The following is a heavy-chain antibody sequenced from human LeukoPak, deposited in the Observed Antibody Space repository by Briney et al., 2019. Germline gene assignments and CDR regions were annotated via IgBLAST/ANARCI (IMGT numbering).Heavy chain of an antibody. CDR2: IKQDGSEK. V-gene: IGHV3-7*01. J-gene: IGHJ4*02. CDR3: ARSRSRDGYNPFDY. CDR1: GFTFSSYW. Sequence: GGSLRLSCVASGFTFSSYWMSWVRQAPGKGLEWVANIKQDGSEKYYVDSVKGRFTISRDNAKNSLYLQMNSLRAEDTAVYYCARSRSRDGYNPFDYWGQGTLVTVSS. D-gene: IGHD5-24*01.